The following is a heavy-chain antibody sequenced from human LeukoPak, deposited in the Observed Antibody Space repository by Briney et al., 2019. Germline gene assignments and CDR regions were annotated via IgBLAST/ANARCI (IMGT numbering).Heavy chain of an antibody. Sequence: SETLSLTCTVSGDSISSTSYYWGWLRQPPGKGLEWIGSIYYIGNTYYNPSLKSRVTISVDTSKNQSSLNLTSVTAADTAVYYCARRRGSIFGVVIHYYFDYWGQGTLVTVSS. CDR3: ARRRGSIFGVVIHYYFDY. CDR2: IYYIGNT. V-gene: IGHV4-39*01. CDR1: GDSISSTSYY. J-gene: IGHJ4*02. D-gene: IGHD3-3*01.